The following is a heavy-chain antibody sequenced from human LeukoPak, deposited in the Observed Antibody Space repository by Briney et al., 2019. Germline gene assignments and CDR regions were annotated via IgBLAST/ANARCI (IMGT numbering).Heavy chain of an antibody. J-gene: IGHJ4*02. CDR3: AKDLSPSCWGLLDY. V-gene: IGHV3-23*01. D-gene: IGHD2-2*01. CDR2: ISDSGDFT. Sequence: GGSLRLSCAASGSTLSSHAMSWVRQAPGKGLRWVSAISDSGDFTYYADSVRGRFTISRDNSKNTLYLQMNSLRAEDTAVYYCAKDLSPSCWGLLDYWGQGTLVTVSS. CDR1: GSTLSSHA.